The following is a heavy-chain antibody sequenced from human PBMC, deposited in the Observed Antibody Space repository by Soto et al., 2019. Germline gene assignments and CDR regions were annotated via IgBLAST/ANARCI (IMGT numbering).Heavy chain of an antibody. V-gene: IGHV1-69*02. D-gene: IGHD3-22*01. CDR3: ARTYYYDRSGPRPPNWSLDL. CDR2: IIPILGIA. Sequence: QVQLVQSGAEVKKPGSSVKVSCKASGGTFSSYTISWVRQAPGQGLEWMGRIIPILGIANSAQKFQGRVTINADKATNNASLEPNRPRTEDTALYYCARTYYYDRSGPRPPNWSLDLWGRGTLVTVSS. J-gene: IGHJ2*01. CDR1: GGTFSSYT.